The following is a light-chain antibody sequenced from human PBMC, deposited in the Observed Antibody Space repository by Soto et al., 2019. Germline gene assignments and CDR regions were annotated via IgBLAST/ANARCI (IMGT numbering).Light chain of an antibody. CDR2: GAS. Sequence: DIVLTQSPCTLSLSPGERATLPCRASQSVSRTYLAWYQQKPGQAPRLLIYGASNRATGIPDRFSGSGSGTDFTLTITRLEPEDFAMYYCQRYDSLRTFGQGTKVDI. CDR1: QSVSRTY. J-gene: IGKJ1*01. CDR3: QRYDSLRT. V-gene: IGKV3-20*01.